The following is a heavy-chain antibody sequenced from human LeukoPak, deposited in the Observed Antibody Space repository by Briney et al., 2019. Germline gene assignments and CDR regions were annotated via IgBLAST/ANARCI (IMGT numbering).Heavy chain of an antibody. J-gene: IGHJ4*02. V-gene: IGHV4-61*01. CDR1: GVSISSSTYY. CDR2: IYYSGST. Sequence: SETLSLTCTVSGVSISSSTYYWGWIRQPPGKGLEWVGYIYYSGSTNYNPSLKSPVTISVDTTKNQFSLKLSSVTAADTAVYYCARDPRYCTNGVCYSGIDYWGQGTLVTVSS. D-gene: IGHD2-8*01. CDR3: ARDPRYCTNGVCYSGIDY.